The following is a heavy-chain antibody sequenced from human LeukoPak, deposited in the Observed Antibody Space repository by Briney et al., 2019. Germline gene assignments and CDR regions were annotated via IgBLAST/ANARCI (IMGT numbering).Heavy chain of an antibody. CDR2: IYSDGST. Sequence: PGRSLRLSCAASGFTVSSNYMSWVSQTPGKGLEWVSVIYSDGSTYYADSVKGRFTISRDNSKNMLVLQINTLRAEDTAVYYCARGGALLVAATFDYWGQGTLVTVSS. V-gene: IGHV3-66*01. CDR3: ARGGALLVAATFDY. D-gene: IGHD2-15*01. J-gene: IGHJ4*02. CDR1: GFTVSSNY.